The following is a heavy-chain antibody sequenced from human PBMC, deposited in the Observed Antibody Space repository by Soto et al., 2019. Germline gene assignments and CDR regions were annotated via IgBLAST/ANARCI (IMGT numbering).Heavy chain of an antibody. CDR3: ARDLGYYDSSGYFDY. CDR2: ISSSDSI. D-gene: IGHD3-22*01. Sequence: PGGSLKLSCAASGFTFSYYYMIWIRQAPGKGLEWVSYISSSDSIYYADSVKGRFTISRDNAKNSLYLQMNSLRAEDTAVYYCARDLGYYDSSGYFDYWGQGTLVTVPS. CDR1: GFTFSYYY. J-gene: IGHJ4*02. V-gene: IGHV3-11*01.